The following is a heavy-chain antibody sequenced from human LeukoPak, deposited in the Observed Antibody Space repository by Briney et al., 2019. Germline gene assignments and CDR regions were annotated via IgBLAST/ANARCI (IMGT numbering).Heavy chain of an antibody. CDR3: ARAVDDFYYYMDV. CDR1: GGSFSGYY. J-gene: IGHJ6*03. D-gene: IGHD6-19*01. CDR2: INHSGST. V-gene: IGHV4-34*01. Sequence: SETLSLTCAVYGGSFSGYYWSWIRQPPGKGLEWIGEINHSGSTNYNPSLKSRVTISLDTSKKQFSLKLSSVTAADTAVYYCARAVDDFYYYMDVWGKGTTVTVSS.